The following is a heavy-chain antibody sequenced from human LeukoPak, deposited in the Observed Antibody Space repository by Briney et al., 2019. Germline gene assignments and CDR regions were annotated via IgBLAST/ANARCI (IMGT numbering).Heavy chain of an antibody. J-gene: IGHJ5*02. D-gene: IGHD3-22*01. Sequence: TSETLSLTCTVSGVSISSSSYYWDWIRQPPGKGLEWIGYIYDSGNTNYNPSLKSRVTISVDTSKNQFSLKLSSVTAADTAVYYCARHDSSGWNNWIDPWGQGTLVTVSS. V-gene: IGHV4-61*05. CDR2: IYDSGNT. CDR1: GVSISSSSYY. CDR3: ARHDSSGWNNWIDP.